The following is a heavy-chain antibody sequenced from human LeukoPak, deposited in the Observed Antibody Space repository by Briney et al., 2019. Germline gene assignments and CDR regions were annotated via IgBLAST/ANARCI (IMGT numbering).Heavy chain of an antibody. J-gene: IGHJ4*02. V-gene: IGHV1-2*02. CDR3: ARVRLADERAWAY. CDR2: ITPKSGDT. CDR1: GYTFSDFY. Sequence: GASMKVSRKASGYTFSDFYIHWVRQAPGQGLEYVGWITPKSGDTYSPQRFQGRVTMTRDASISTAYMELSSLRSDDTAVYFCARVRLADERAWAYWGQGTLVTVSS. D-gene: IGHD3-3*02.